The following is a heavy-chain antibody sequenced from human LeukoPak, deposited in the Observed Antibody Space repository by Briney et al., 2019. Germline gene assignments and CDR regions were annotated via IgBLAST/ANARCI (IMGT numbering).Heavy chain of an antibody. CDR1: GGSLGGGRFY. Sequence: SETLSLTCTVSGGSLGGGRFYWSWIRQSAGKGLEWVGRVYFSGSTNYNPSRRSRATISVDMAGNQSSLKLTSVTAADTAVYYCARGPIIAGGSLFHYWGQGTLITVSS. CDR3: ARGPIIAGGSLFHY. CDR2: VYFSGST. V-gene: IGHV4-61*02. J-gene: IGHJ4*02. D-gene: IGHD1-26*01.